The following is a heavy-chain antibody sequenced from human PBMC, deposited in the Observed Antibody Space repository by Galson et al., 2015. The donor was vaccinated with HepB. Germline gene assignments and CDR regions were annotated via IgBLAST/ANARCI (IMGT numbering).Heavy chain of an antibody. CDR1: GYTFTSYG. CDR3: AREGMTGYSPPVYYYYYYGMDV. Sequence: SVKVSCKASGYTFTSYGISWVRQAPGQGLEWMGWISAYNGNTNYAQKLQGRATMTTDTSTSTAYMELRSLRSDDTAVYYCAREGMTGYSPPVYYYYYYGMDVWGQGTTVTVSS. CDR2: ISAYNGNT. V-gene: IGHV1-18*01. J-gene: IGHJ6*02. D-gene: IGHD3-9*01.